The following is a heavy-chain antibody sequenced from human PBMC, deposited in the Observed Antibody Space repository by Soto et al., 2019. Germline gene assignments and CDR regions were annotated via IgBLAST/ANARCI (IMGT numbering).Heavy chain of an antibody. D-gene: IGHD2-15*01. CDR1: GGSISSSSYY. CDR2: IYYSGST. CDR3: ARLSLEGYCSGGSCYTRSYYYYYMDV. Sequence: SETLSLTCTVSGGSISSSSYYWGWIRQPPGKGLEWIGSIYYSGSTYYNPSLKSRVTISVDTSKNQFSLKLSSVTAADTAVYYCARLSLEGYCSGGSCYTRSYYYYYMDVWGKGTTVTVSS. V-gene: IGHV4-39*01. J-gene: IGHJ6*03.